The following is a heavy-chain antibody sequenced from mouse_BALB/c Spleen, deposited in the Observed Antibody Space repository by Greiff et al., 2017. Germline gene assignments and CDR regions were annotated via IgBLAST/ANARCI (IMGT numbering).Heavy chain of an antibody. CDR3: ARVYDGYNY. CDR2: ISSGGSYT. J-gene: IGHJ2*01. Sequence: EVQRVESGGGLVKPGGSLKLSCAASGFTFSSYAMSWVRQTPEKRLEWVATISSGGSYTYYPDSVKGRFTISRDNAKNTLYLQMSSLRSEDTAMYYCARVYDGYNYWGQGTTLTVSS. D-gene: IGHD2-3*01. CDR1: GFTFSSYA. V-gene: IGHV5-9-3*01.